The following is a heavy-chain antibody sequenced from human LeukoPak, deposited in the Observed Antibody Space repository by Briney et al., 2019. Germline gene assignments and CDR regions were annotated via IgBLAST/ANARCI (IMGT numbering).Heavy chain of an antibody. J-gene: IGHJ4*02. V-gene: IGHV4-59*01. CDR1: GASISSYY. Sequence: SETLSLTCTVSGASISSYYWSWIRQPPGKGLEWIGYIYSRGSTHYNPSLKSRVTISVDTSKNQFSLKLNSVTAADTAVYYCASGPYPAAGTDHQFDYWGQGTLVTVSS. D-gene: IGHD6-13*01. CDR2: IYSRGST. CDR3: ASGPYPAAGTDHQFDY.